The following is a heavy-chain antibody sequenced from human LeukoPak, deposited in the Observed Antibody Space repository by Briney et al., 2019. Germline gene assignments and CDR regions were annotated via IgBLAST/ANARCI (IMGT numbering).Heavy chain of an antibody. CDR2: ISAYNGNT. V-gene: IGHV1-18*01. CDR3: ARVSYGYYWFDP. Sequence: GASVKVSCKASGYTFTSYGIRWMRQAPGQGLEWMGWISAYNGNTNYAQKLQGRDTMTTDTSTSTAYMELRSLRSDDTAVYYCARVSYGYYWFDPWGQGTLVTVSS. J-gene: IGHJ5*02. D-gene: IGHD5-18*01. CDR1: GYTFTSYG.